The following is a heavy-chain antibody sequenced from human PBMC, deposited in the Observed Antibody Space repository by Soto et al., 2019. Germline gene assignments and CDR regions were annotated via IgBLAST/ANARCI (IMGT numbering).Heavy chain of an antibody. V-gene: IGHV4-31*03. Sequence: QVQLQESGPGLVKASQTLSLTCNVSGGSISSGGYYWTWIRQHPGKGLEWIGNIHHSGSTFYNPSRRSRVSISVDTSKNPFSLKLSSVTAADTAVYFCVRGVLSWGQGTLVTVSS. D-gene: IGHD3-10*01. J-gene: IGHJ1*01. CDR2: IHHSGST. CDR3: VRGVLS. CDR1: GGSISSGGYY.